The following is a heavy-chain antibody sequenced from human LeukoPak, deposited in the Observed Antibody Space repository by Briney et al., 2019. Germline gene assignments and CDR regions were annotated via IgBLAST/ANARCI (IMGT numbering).Heavy chain of an antibody. Sequence: GGSLRLSCAASEFSFGSNYMTWVRQAPGKGLEWVSLIYSGGSTYYADSVKGRFTISRDTSKNTLSLQMSSLRVEDTAVYFCAREKGRGVISPYYDCWGQGTLVTVSS. D-gene: IGHD3-10*01. J-gene: IGHJ4*02. CDR3: AREKGRGVISPYYDC. CDR2: IYSGGST. CDR1: EFSFGSNY. V-gene: IGHV3-53*01.